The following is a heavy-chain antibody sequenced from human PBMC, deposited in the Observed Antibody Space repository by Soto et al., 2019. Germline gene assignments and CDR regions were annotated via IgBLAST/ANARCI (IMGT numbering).Heavy chain of an antibody. J-gene: IGHJ6*03. CDR2: IKSKTDGGTT. CDR1: GFTFSNAW. D-gene: IGHD2-2*01. V-gene: IGHV3-15*01. CDR3: TTGIVVVPAAMAFYYYYYMDV. Sequence: EVQLVESGGGLVKPGGSLRLSCAASGFTFSNAWMSWVRQAPGKGLEWVGRIKSKTDGGTTDYAAPVKGRFTISRDDSKNTLYLQMYSLKTEDTAVYYCTTGIVVVPAAMAFYYYYYMDVWGKGTTVTVSS.